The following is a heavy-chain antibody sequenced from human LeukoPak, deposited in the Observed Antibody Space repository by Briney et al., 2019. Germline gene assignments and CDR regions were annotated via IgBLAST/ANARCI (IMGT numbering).Heavy chain of an antibody. J-gene: IGHJ4*02. D-gene: IGHD2-15*01. CDR1: GITFSSHS. V-gene: IGHV3-21*05. Sequence: GGSLRLSCVASGITFSSHSMTWVRQAPGRGLEWVSYISASKNDLYYADSVEGRFTISRDNAKKSLYLQISSLRAEDTAVYYCARDPSPGYCSGGSCDYYFDYWGQGTLVTVSS. CDR3: ARDPSPGYCSGGSCDYYFDY. CDR2: ISASKNDL.